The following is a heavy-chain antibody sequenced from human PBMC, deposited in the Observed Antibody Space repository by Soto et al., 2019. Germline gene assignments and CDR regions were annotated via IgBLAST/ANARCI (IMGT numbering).Heavy chain of an antibody. CDR1: GYSFDKNG. CDR3: ARDKGDFTFGP. J-gene: IGHJ5*02. V-gene: IGHV1-18*01. D-gene: IGHD3-3*01. Sequence: QVLLVQSGAEVKKPGASLNISCKGSGYSFDKNGISWVRQAPGQGLEWMGWISGDTGHTNYAQKFRGRLSVTTVTSTRTAYMELRSLTSDDTAMYYCARDKGDFTFGPWGQGSLVTVSS. CDR2: ISGDTGHT.